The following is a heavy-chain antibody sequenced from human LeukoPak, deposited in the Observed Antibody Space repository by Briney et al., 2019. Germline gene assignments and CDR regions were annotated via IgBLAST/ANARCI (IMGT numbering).Heavy chain of an antibody. V-gene: IGHV3-20*04. J-gene: IGHJ4*02. Sequence: PGGSLGLSCAASGFTFDYYGMTWVRQAPGKGLEWVSGINWNGGSTDYADSVKGRFTISRDNAKNSLYLQMNSLRADDTAFYYCARDRYYDTSDFLDYWGQGTLVTVSS. CDR1: GFTFDYYG. CDR2: INWNGGST. D-gene: IGHD3-22*01. CDR3: ARDRYYDTSDFLDY.